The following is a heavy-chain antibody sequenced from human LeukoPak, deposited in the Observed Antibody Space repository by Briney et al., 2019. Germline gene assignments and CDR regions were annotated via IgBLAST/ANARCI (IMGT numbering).Heavy chain of an antibody. J-gene: IGHJ3*02. CDR3: ARIRVRYSSSYNAFDI. CDR2: ISSRSSYI. Sequence: PGGSLRLSCAASGFTFSSYGMHWVRQAPWKGLEWVSSISSRSSYIYYADSVKGRFTISRDNAKNSLYLQMNSLRAEDTAVYYCARIRVRYSSSYNAFDIWGQGTMVTVSS. V-gene: IGHV3-21*01. CDR1: GFTFSSYG. D-gene: IGHD6-13*01.